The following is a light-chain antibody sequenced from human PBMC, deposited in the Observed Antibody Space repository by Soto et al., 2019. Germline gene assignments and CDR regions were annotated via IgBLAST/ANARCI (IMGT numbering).Light chain of an antibody. CDR1: QSVSSSY. CDR3: QQYGSSP. V-gene: IGKV3-20*01. CDR2: GAS. J-gene: IGKJ4*01. Sequence: EIVLTQSPGTLSLSPGERATLSCRASQSVSSSYLAWYQQKPGQAPRLLIYGASSRATGIPDRFSGSGSGTDFTLILSRLEPEDFAVYYCQQYGSSPFGGGTKVEIK.